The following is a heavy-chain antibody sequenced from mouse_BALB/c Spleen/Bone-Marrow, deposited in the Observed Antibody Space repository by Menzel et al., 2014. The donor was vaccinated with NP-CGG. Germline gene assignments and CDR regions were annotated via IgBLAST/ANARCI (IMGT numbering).Heavy chain of an antibody. V-gene: IGHV1-82*01. Sequence: VQLQQSGPELVKPGASVKISCKASGYAFSSSWMNWVKQRPGQGLEWIGRIYPGDGDTNYNGKFKGKATLTADKSSSTAYMQLSSLTSVDSAVYFCARPRDGYYVGAMDYWGQGTSVTVSS. D-gene: IGHD2-3*01. CDR1: GYAFSSSW. CDR2: IYPGDGDT. J-gene: IGHJ4*01. CDR3: ARPRDGYYVGAMDY.